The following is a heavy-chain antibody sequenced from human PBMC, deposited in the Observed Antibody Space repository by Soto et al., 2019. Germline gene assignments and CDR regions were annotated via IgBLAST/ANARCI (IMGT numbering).Heavy chain of an antibody. D-gene: IGHD2-2*01. CDR3: ARHVDCSSTSCYGVDY. CDR1: GGSISSYY. Sequence: SETLSLTCTVSGGSISSYYWSWIRQPPGKGLEWIGYIYYSGSTNYNPSLKSRVTISVDTSKNQFSLKVSSVTAADTAVYYCARHVDCSSTSCYGVDYWGQGTLVTAS. V-gene: IGHV4-59*08. J-gene: IGHJ4*02. CDR2: IYYSGST.